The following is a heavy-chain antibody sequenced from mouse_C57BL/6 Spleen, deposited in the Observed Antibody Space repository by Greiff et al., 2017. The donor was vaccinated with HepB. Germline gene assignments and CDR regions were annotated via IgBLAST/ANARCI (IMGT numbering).Heavy chain of an antibody. CDR3: ARYAYYFDY. Sequence: EVKLVESGPGLVKPSQSLSLTCSVTGYSITSGYYWNWIRQFPGNKLEWMGYISYDGSNNYNPSLKNRISITRDTSKNQFFLKLNSVTTEDTATYYCARYAYYFDYWGQGTTLTVSS. J-gene: IGHJ2*01. CDR2: ISYDGSN. V-gene: IGHV3-6*01. CDR1: GYSITSGYY.